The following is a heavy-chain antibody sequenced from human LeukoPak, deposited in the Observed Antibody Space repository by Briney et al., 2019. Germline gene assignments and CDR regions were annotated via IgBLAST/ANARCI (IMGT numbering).Heavy chain of an antibody. D-gene: IGHD6-19*01. Sequence: GGSLRLSCAASGFTFHSYAMHWVRQAPGKGLEWVSGISSNSGSIGYADSVKGRFTISRDNAKNSLYLQMNSLRAEDTALYYCAKDWYSSGSDVFDIWGQGTMVTVSS. CDR2: ISSNSGSI. CDR1: GFTFHSYA. CDR3: AKDWYSSGSDVFDI. V-gene: IGHV3-9*01. J-gene: IGHJ3*02.